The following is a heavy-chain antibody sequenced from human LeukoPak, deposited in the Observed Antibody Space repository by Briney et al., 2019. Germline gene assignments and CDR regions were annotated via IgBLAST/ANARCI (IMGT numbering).Heavy chain of an antibody. J-gene: IGHJ6*02. CDR1: GFTFSSYW. Sequence: PGGSLRLSCAASGFTFSSYWMHWVRQAPGKGLEWVAVISYDGSNKYYADSVKGRFTISRDNSKNTLYLQMNSLRAEDTAVYYCAKEGPVIAGTYYYYGMDVWGQGTTVTVSS. CDR2: ISYDGSNK. V-gene: IGHV3-30*18. CDR3: AKEGPVIAGTYYYYGMDV. D-gene: IGHD6-13*01.